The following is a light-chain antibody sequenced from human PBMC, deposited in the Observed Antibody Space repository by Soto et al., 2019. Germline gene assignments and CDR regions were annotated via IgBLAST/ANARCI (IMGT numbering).Light chain of an antibody. V-gene: IGKV1-39*01. Sequence: DIQMTQSPSSLSAFVGDRVTITCRASQSISGYLNWYQQKPGKAPKLLISAASRLQSGVPSRFSGGGSGTDFTLTISSLQPEDFAPYYCQQSYSTPYNFGQGTKLEIK. J-gene: IGKJ2*01. CDR2: AAS. CDR1: QSISGY. CDR3: QQSYSTPYN.